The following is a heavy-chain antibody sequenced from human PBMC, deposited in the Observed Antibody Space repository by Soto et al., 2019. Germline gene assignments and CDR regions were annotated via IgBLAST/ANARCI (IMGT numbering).Heavy chain of an antibody. Sequence: QVQLQQWGAGLLRPSETLSLTCAVHGGSFSGYYWTWIRQPPGKGLEWIGDINHSGSTNYNSSLKSRVTISVDTSKNQLSLTLRSVTAADTAVYYCAREEVPQWFTRGYYGMDVWGQGTTVTVSS. CDR3: AREEVPQWFTRGYYGMDV. V-gene: IGHV4-34*01. D-gene: IGHD2-2*01. CDR1: GGSFSGYY. J-gene: IGHJ6*02. CDR2: INHSGST.